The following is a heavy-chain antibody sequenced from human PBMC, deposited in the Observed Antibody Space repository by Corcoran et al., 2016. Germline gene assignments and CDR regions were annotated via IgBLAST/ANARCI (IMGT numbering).Heavy chain of an antibody. CDR1: GYSFSNYW. D-gene: IGHD3-10*01. CDR3: ARLPRGGRGDAFDI. Sequence: EVQLVQSGAEVKKPGESLKISCKGSGYSFSNYWIGWVRQMPGKGLEWMGIIYPGDSDLKYSPSFQGQVTISADKSISTAYLQWSSLTTSDTAIYYWARLPRGGRGDAFDIWGQGPMVTVSS. V-gene: IGHV5-51*01. J-gene: IGHJ3*02. CDR2: IYPGDSDL.